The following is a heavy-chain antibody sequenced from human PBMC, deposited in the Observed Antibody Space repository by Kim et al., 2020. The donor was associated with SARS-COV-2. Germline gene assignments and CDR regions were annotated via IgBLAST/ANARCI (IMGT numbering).Heavy chain of an antibody. CDR2: TSYDETKK. D-gene: IGHD3-16*01. V-gene: IGHV3-30*04. CDR3: AGGGS. J-gene: IGHJ5*02. Sequence: GGSLRLSCAASGFIFSDYAMQWVRQAPNKGLEWVAVTSYDETKKYYADSVKGRFTISKDNSKNTLYLQMNSLRPEDTAVYYCAGGGSWGQGTLVTVSS. CDR1: GFIFSDYA.